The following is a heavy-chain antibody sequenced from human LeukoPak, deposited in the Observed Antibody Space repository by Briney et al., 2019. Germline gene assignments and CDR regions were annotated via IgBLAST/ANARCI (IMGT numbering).Heavy chain of an antibody. CDR1: GFTFSVHY. Sequence: GGSLRLSCAASGFTFSVHYMTWIRQAPGKGLQWISYISNDGTKTYYADSVRGRFTISRDNGKNLVYLQMNSLRVEDTAVYYCARVFSHWGRLGDYYFDYWGQGSLVTVSS. V-gene: IGHV3-11*04. CDR2: ISNDGTKT. J-gene: IGHJ4*02. CDR3: ARVFSHWGRLGDYYFDY. D-gene: IGHD3-16*01.